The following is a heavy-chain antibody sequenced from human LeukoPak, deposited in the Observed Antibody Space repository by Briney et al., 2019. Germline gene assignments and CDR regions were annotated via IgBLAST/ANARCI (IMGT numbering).Heavy chain of an antibody. Sequence: SETLSLTCAVYGGSFSGYYWSWIRQPPGQGLEWIGEINHSGSTNYHPSLKSRVTISVDTSKNQFSLKLSSVTAADTAVYYCARGRKWLRLYYYYGMDVWGKGTTVTVSS. CDR1: GGSFSGYY. CDR3: ARGRKWLRLYYYYGMDV. CDR2: INHSGST. J-gene: IGHJ6*04. D-gene: IGHD5-12*01. V-gene: IGHV4-34*01.